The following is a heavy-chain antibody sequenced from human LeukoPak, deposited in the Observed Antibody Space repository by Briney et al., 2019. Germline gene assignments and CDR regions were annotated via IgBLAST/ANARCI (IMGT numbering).Heavy chain of an antibody. CDR2: IKGNGSST. D-gene: IGHD5-18*01. CDR3: ARDGYSFGHDFDY. V-gene: IGHV3-74*01. J-gene: IGHJ4*02. CDR1: GFTFSSYW. Sequence: GGSLRLSCAASGFTFSSYWMHWVRHTPGKGLVWVSRIKGNGSSTSYADSVKGRFTISRDNAKNTLYLQMNSLRAEDTAVYYCARDGYSFGHDFDYWGQGTLVTVSS.